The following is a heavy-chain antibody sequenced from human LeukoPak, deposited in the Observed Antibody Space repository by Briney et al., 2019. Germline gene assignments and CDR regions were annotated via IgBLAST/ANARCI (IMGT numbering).Heavy chain of an antibody. D-gene: IGHD7-27*01. CDR2: IKSKTDGGTT. V-gene: IGHV3-15*01. Sequence: GALRLSCAASGITFSNAWMSWVRQAPGKGLEWVGRIKSKTDGGTTDYAAPVKGRFTISRDDSKNTLYLQMNSLKTEDTAVYHCTTAAEGLTGDHWPLFYWGQGTLATVSS. CDR3: TTAAEGLTGDHWPLFY. CDR1: GITFSNAW. J-gene: IGHJ4*02.